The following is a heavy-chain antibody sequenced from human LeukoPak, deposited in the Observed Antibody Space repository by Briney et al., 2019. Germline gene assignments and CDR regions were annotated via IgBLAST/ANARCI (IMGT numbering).Heavy chain of an antibody. V-gene: IGHV4-34*01. CDR1: GGSFSGYY. J-gene: IGHJ3*02. CDR3: ARVVMYYYDSSGYGRGDAFDI. Sequence: SETLSLTCAVYGGSFSGYYWSWIRQPPGKGLEWIGYIYHSGSTYYNPSLKSRVTISVDRSKNQFSLKLSSVTAADTAVYYCARVVMYYYDSSGYGRGDAFDIWGQGTMVTVSS. D-gene: IGHD3-22*01. CDR2: IYHSGST.